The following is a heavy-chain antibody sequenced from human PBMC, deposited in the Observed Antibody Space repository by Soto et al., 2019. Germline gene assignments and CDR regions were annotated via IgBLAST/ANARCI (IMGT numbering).Heavy chain of an antibody. V-gene: IGHV3-30*18. CDR3: AKDHLQNGYHLDY. J-gene: IGHJ4*02. CDR2: ISYDGSKK. Sequence: QVHLVESGGGVVQPGRSLRLSCAASGFTFSTYGMHWVRQAPGKGLEWVAAISYDGSKKYHADSVKGRFTISRDNSKNTLYVQMNSLRAEDTAMYYCAKDHLQNGYHLDYWGQGTLVTVSS. CDR1: GFTFSTYG. D-gene: IGHD5-12*01.